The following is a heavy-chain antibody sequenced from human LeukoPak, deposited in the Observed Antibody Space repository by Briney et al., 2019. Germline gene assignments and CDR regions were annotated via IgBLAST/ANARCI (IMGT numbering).Heavy chain of an antibody. D-gene: IGHD2-2*02. CDR3: ASDESYCSSTSCYTPYGMDV. CDR1: GYTFTGYY. Sequence: ASVKVSCKASGYTFTGYYMHWVRQAPGHGLEWMGRINPNSGGTNYAQKFQGRVTMTRDTSISTAYMELSRLRSDDTAVYYCASDESYCSSTSCYTPYGMDVWGQGTTVTVSS. V-gene: IGHV1-2*06. J-gene: IGHJ6*02. CDR2: INPNSGGT.